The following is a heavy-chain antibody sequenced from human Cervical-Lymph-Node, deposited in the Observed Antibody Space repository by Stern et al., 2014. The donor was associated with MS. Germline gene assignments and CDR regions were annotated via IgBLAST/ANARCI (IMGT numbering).Heavy chain of an antibody. D-gene: IGHD3-22*01. J-gene: IGHJ3*01. CDR1: GFTFSSHA. CDR2: IWAGGNNK. V-gene: IGHV3-33*01. CDR3: ARDRDTSAYYWGYDAFDF. Sequence: QVQLVESGGGVVQPGRSLRLSCAASGFTFSSHAIHWVRQAPGKGLEWVAVIWAGGNNKYYVDSVKGRFTIFRDNSQNTVYLQMNTLRAEDTAVYYCARDRDTSAYYWGYDAFDFWGQGTMVPVSS.